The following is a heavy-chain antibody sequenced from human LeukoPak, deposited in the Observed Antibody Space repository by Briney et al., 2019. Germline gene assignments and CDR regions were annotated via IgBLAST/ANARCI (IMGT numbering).Heavy chain of an antibody. D-gene: IGHD6-13*01. CDR2: ISYDGSNK. CDR1: GFTFSSYA. Sequence: QPGRSLRLSCAASGFTFSSYAMHWVRQAPGKGLEWVAVISYDGSNKYYADSAKGRFTISRDNSKNTLYLQMNSLRAEDMAVYYCAKDTGIAAAGSDYWGQGTLVTVSS. J-gene: IGHJ4*02. CDR3: AKDTGIAAAGSDY. V-gene: IGHV3-30-3*01.